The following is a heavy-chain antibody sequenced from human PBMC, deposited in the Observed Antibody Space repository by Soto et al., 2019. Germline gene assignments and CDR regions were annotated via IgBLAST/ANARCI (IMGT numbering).Heavy chain of an antibody. Sequence: ASVKVSCKASGYSFTSYGISWVRQAPGQGLEWMGWISAYNGNTNYAQKLQGRVTMTTDTSTSTAYMELRSLRSDDTAVYYCARAESIAAPVGWFDPWGQGTLVTVSS. J-gene: IGHJ5*02. CDR1: GYSFTSYG. D-gene: IGHD6-6*01. V-gene: IGHV1-18*04. CDR3: ARAESIAAPVGWFDP. CDR2: ISAYNGNT.